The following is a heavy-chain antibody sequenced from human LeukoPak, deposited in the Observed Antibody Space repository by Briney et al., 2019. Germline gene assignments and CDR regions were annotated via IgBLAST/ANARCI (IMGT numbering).Heavy chain of an antibody. CDR2: IYYSGST. CDR3: ARRRDSDWYQGAFGI. Sequence: PSETLSLTCSVSGGSISSSSYYWGWIRQPPGKGLEWIGIIYYSGSTYYNPSLKSRVTISVDTSKNQFSLMLSSVTAADTAVYYCARRRDSDWYQGAFGIWAQGTMVTVSS. J-gene: IGHJ3*02. V-gene: IGHV4-39*01. D-gene: IGHD6-19*01. CDR1: GGSISSSSYY.